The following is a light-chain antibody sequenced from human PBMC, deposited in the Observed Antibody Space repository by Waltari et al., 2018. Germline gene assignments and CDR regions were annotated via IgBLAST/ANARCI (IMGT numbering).Light chain of an antibody. V-gene: IGKV1-39*01. CDR3: QQSYNTPLS. Sequence: DIQMTQSPSSLSASVGDRVTITCRASQSVSKYLNWYQQQPGKAPKLLIYTTSNLQSGVPSRFSGSGSGTDFTLTFSSLQLEDLATYYCQQSYNTPLSFGGGTKVEIK. CDR1: QSVSKY. CDR2: TTS. J-gene: IGKJ4*01.